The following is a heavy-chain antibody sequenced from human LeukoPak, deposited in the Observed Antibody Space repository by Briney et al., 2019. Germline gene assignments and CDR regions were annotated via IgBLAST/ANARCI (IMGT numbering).Heavy chain of an antibody. V-gene: IGHV4-30-2*01. CDR3: ARVCSSTSCHVDY. J-gene: IGHJ4*02. CDR2: IYHSGST. D-gene: IGHD2-2*01. CDR1: GGSISSGGYY. Sequence: SETLSLTCTVSGGSISSGGYYWSWIRQPPGKGLEWIGYIYHSGSTYYNPSLKSRVTISIDTSKNQFSLKLSSVTAADTAVYYCARVCSSTSCHVDYWGQGTLVTVSS.